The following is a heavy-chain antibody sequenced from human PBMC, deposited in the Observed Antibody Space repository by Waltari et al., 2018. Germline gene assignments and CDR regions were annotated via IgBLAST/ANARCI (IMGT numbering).Heavy chain of an antibody. CDR3: AKGILRYCSGGRCYPLDY. J-gene: IGHJ4*02. CDR2: ITESGDNA. D-gene: IGHD2-15*01. CDR1: GFTFSSYA. Sequence: EVQLLESGGGMVQPGGSLRLSCAASGFTFSSYAMSWVRQAPGKGVEWVSAITESGDNAVYADSVEGRFTMSRDNSKNTVHLQMNSLRAEDTAIYYCAKGILRYCSGGRCYPLDYWGQGTLVTVSS. V-gene: IGHV3-23*01.